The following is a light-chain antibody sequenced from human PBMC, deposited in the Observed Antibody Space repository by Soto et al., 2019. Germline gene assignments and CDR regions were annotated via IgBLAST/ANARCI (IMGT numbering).Light chain of an antibody. Sequence: QAVVTQPPSVSGAPRQRVTISCTGSASNLGAKYAVHWYQHLPGTAPKLLIYDNIHRPSGVPDRFSGSKSDTSASLAITGLQAEDEADYYCQSYDTTLSGLVFGGGTKLTVL. J-gene: IGLJ3*02. V-gene: IGLV1-40*01. CDR3: QSYDTTLSGLV. CDR1: ASNLGAKYA. CDR2: DNI.